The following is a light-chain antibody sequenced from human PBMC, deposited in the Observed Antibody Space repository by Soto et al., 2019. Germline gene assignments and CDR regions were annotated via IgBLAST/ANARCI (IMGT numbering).Light chain of an antibody. J-gene: IGKJ1*01. V-gene: IGKV1-12*01. Sequence: MTQSPAAVSASVGYTVTITCRASQEISSWLAWYHQIPGKAPNVLIYAASTLQSGVSSRFSGSGSGTDFSLTISSLQPEDLGTYYCQQTNTFPFTFGQGTKVDIK. CDR3: QQTNTFPFT. CDR1: QEISSW. CDR2: AAS.